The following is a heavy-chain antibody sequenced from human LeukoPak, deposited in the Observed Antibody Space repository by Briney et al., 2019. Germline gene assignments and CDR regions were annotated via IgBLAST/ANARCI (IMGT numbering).Heavy chain of an antibody. D-gene: IGHD4-17*01. CDR2: INHSGST. Sequence: SETLSLTCTVSGGSISSSSYYWSWIRQPPGKGLEWIGEINHSGSTNYNPSLKSRVTISVDTSKNQFSLKPSSVTAADTAVYYCAIDYGDYVDAFDIWGQGTMVTVSS. J-gene: IGHJ3*02. CDR3: AIDYGDYVDAFDI. V-gene: IGHV4-39*07. CDR1: GGSISSSSYY.